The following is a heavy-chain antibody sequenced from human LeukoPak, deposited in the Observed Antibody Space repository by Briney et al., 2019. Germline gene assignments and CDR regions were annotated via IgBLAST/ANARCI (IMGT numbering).Heavy chain of an antibody. V-gene: IGHV1-18*01. J-gene: IGHJ6*02. CDR2: ISAYNSNT. Sequence: ASVKDSCKASGYTFSNYGISWVRQAPGQGLEWMGWISAYNSNTKYAQKFQGRVTVTTDTSTGTAYMELRSLRSDDTAIYYCAREGYYDRSGYSEVGYYYYGMDVWGQGTTVTVSS. CDR3: AREGYYDRSGYSEVGYYYYGMDV. CDR1: GYTFSNYG. D-gene: IGHD3-22*01.